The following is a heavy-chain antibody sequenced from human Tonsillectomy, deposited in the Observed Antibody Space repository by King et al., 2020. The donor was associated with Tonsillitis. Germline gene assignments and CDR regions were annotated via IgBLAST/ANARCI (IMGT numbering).Heavy chain of an antibody. D-gene: IGHD2-21*01. CDR2: IWHDGSNK. J-gene: IGHJ4*02. Sequence: VQLVESGGGVVQPGRSLRLSCAASGFTFSHYGMHWVRQAPGKGLEWVAVIWHDGSNKNYADSVKGRLTISRDNSKNTLYLQMNSLRAEDTAVYYCARDSCGGDCYFFDYWGQGTLVTVSS. V-gene: IGHV3-33*01. CDR1: GFTFSHYG. CDR3: ARDSCGGDCYFFDY.